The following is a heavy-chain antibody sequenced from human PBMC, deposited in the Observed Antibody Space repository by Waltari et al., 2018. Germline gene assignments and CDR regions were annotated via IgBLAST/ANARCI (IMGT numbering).Heavy chain of an antibody. CDR3: ARVGYSSSSGNYLDH. CDR1: GGALSATY. V-gene: IGHV4-34*01. J-gene: IGHJ4*02. Sequence: QVQLQQWGTGLLKPSETLSLTCAVYGGALSATYWIWIRQPPGKGLEWIGEINHSGNTNYNSSLKSRVTISIHTSINQFSLKLSSVTAADTSVYYCARVGYSSSSGNYLDHWGQGTLVTVSS. CDR2: INHSGNT. D-gene: IGHD6-6*01.